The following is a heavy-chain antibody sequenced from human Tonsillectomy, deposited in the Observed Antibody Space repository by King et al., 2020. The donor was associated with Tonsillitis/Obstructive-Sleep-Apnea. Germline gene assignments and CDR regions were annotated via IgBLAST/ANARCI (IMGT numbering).Heavy chain of an antibody. Sequence: VQLVESGGGLVQPGGSLRLSCSASGFTFSSYAMHWVRQAPGKGLEYVSAISSNGGSTYYADSVKGRFTISRDNSKNTLNLQMSSLRAEDTAVYYCVKELSSSDYEYYYYYGMDVWGQGTTVTVSS. V-gene: IGHV3-64D*06. J-gene: IGHJ6*02. CDR3: VKELSSSDYEYYYYYGMDV. D-gene: IGHD3-16*01. CDR1: GFTFSSYA. CDR2: ISSNGGST.